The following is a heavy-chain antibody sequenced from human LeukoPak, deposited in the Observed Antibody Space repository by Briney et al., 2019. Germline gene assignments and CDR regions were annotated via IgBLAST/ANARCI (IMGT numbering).Heavy chain of an antibody. Sequence: PGGSLRLSCVASGLTFSSYWMHWVRQAPGKGLVWVSRINGDGSSTIYADSVKGRFTISRDNAKNTVYVQMNSLRAEDTAVYYCAREYGPSSSYYYGMDVWGQGTTVTVSS. V-gene: IGHV3-74*01. CDR1: GLTFSSYW. D-gene: IGHD2-8*01. J-gene: IGHJ6*02. CDR2: INGDGSST. CDR3: AREYGPSSSYYYGMDV.